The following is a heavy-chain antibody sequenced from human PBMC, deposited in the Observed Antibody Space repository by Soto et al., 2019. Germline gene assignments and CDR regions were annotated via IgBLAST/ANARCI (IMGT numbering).Heavy chain of an antibody. D-gene: IGHD4-17*01. Sequence: SETLSLTCAVYGGSFSGYYWSWIRQPPGKGLEWIGEINHSGGTNYNPSLKSRVTISVDTSKNQFSLKLSSVTAADTAVYYCARDGGTTVTLDYWGQGTLVTVSS. V-gene: IGHV4-34*01. CDR2: INHSGGT. J-gene: IGHJ4*02. CDR1: GGSFSGYY. CDR3: ARDGGTTVTLDY.